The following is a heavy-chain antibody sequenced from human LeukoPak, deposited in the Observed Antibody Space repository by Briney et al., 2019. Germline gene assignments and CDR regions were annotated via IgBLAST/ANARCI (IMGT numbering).Heavy chain of an antibody. CDR2: IDPNSGGT. J-gene: IGHJ3*01. CDR3: ARKGDAIDL. V-gene: IGHV1-2*02. Sequence: ASVKVSCKTSGYTFTGYYIHWVRQAPRQGLERVGWIDPNSGGTNCPQRCQGRGTMIRDTSISTTYMELSRLTADDTAIYYCARKGDAIDLWGQGTLVTVSS. CDR1: GYTFTGYY.